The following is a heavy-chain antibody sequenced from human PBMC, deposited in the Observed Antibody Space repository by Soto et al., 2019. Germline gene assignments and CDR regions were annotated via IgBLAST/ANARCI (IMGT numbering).Heavy chain of an antibody. Sequence: SVKVSCKASGGNFSSYAISWVRQAPGQGLEWMGGIIPIFGTANYAQKFKGRVTITADKSTSTAYMELISLRSEDTAMYYCARGWYYYDSSGYAFDYWGQGTQVTVSS. D-gene: IGHD3-22*01. J-gene: IGHJ4*02. CDR3: ARGWYYYDSSGYAFDY. CDR1: GGNFSSYA. V-gene: IGHV1-69*06. CDR2: IIPIFGTA.